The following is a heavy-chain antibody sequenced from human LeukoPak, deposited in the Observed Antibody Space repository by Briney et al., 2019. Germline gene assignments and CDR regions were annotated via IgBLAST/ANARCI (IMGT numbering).Heavy chain of an antibody. CDR2: ISYDGSNK. CDR3: ARDGSGYSYGPNWFDP. J-gene: IGHJ5*02. D-gene: IGHD5-18*01. V-gene: IGHV3-30-3*01. CDR1: GFTFSSYA. Sequence: GRSLRPSCAASGFTFSSYAMHWVRQAPGKGLEWVAVISYDGSNKYYADSVKGRFTISRDNSKNTLYLQMNSLRAEDTAVYYCARDGSGYSYGPNWFDPWGQGTLVTVSS.